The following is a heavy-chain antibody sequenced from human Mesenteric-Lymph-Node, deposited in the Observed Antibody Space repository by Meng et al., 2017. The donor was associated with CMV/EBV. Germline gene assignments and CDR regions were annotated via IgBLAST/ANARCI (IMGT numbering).Heavy chain of an antibody. CDR3: ARGLYDYDFWSGYFFDYYGMDV. CDR2: IKQDASEK. Sequence: GGSLRLSCAASGFTFSSYWMSWVRQAPGKGLEWVANIKQDASEKYYVESVKGRFTISRDNARNSLFLQMNSLRAEDTAVYYCARGLYDYDFWSGYFFDYYGMDVWGQGATVTVSS. J-gene: IGHJ6*02. D-gene: IGHD3-3*01. CDR1: GFTFSSYW. V-gene: IGHV3-7*01.